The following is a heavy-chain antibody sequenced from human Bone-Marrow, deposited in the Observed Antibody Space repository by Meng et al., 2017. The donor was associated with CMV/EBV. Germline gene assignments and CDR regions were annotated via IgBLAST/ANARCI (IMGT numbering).Heavy chain of an antibody. CDR2: IYYSGTT. CDR3: AREVTSNAFDI. Sequence: ESLKISCTVSGGSISSYYWNWIRQPPGKGLECIGYIYYSGTTYYNPSLKSRVTISVDTSKNQFSLKLISVTAADTAVYFCAREVTSNAFDIWGQGAMVTVSS. J-gene: IGHJ3*02. CDR1: GGSISSYY. V-gene: IGHV4-59*01.